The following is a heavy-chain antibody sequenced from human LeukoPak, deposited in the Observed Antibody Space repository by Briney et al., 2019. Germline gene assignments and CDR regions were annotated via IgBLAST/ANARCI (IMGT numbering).Heavy chain of an antibody. Sequence: GGSLRFSCAASGFAFSSNWMHWVRQAPGKGLVWVSHISTDAGTITYAALVKGRFTISRDNAKNTLYLQMNSLIAEDTALHYFVRGQATAWGRDYWGQGTLVTVSS. V-gene: IGHV3-74*01. CDR2: ISTDAGTI. D-gene: IGHD6-13*01. CDR1: GFAFSSNW. J-gene: IGHJ4*02. CDR3: VRGQATAWGRDY.